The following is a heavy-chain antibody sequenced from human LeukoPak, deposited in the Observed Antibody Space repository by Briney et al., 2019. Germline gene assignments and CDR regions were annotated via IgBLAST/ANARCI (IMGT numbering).Heavy chain of an antibody. CDR1: GRSFSGYY. J-gene: IGHJ5*02. Sequence: SETLSLTCAVYGRSFSGYYWSWIRQPPGKGLEWIGEINHSGSTNYNPSLKSRVTISVDTSKNQFSLKLSSVTAADTAVYYCARGLYDFWSGYCIAWFDPWGQGTLVTVSS. CDR3: ARGLYDFWSGYCIAWFDP. CDR2: INHSGST. D-gene: IGHD3-3*01. V-gene: IGHV4-34*01.